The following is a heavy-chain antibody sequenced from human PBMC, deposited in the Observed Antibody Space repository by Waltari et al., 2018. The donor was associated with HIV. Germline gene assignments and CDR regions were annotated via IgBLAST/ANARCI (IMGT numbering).Heavy chain of an antibody. D-gene: IGHD3-3*01. CDR1: GGSVSSGSYY. CDR2: IYYSGST. CDR3: ARGLEYDFWSNYHNTFES. Sequence: QMQLQESGPGLVKPSETLSLTCAVPGGSVSSGSYYWSWIRQPPGKGLEWIGYIYYSGSTNYNPSLKSRVIISIDTSKNQFSLKLNSVTAADTAVYYCARGLEYDFWSNYHNTFESWGQGTLVTVSS. V-gene: IGHV4-61*01. J-gene: IGHJ5*01.